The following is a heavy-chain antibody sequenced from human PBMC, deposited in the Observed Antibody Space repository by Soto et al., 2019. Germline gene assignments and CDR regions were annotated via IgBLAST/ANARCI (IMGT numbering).Heavy chain of an antibody. CDR3: ARHQYCTNGRCYPDY. J-gene: IGHJ4*02. V-gene: IGHV5-10-1*01. D-gene: IGHD2-8*01. Sequence: GESLKISCKGSGYSFAGYWITWVRQKPGKGLEWMGRIDPSDSQTYYSPSFRGHVTISVTKSITTVFLQWSSLRASDTAMYYCARHQYCTNGRCYPDYWGPGTMVTVSS. CDR1: GYSFAGYW. CDR2: IDPSDSQT.